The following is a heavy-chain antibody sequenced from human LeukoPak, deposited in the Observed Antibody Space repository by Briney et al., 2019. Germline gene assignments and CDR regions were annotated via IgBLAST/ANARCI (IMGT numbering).Heavy chain of an antibody. CDR3: ARGYYGSGRVPIDI. D-gene: IGHD3-10*01. J-gene: IGHJ3*02. Sequence: ASVKVSCKASGYTFTSYGISWVWHAPGQGIGWMGWISAYNGNTNYAQKLQGRGSMTTDTSTSTAYMELRSLRSDDTAVYYCARGYYGSGRVPIDIWGQGTMVTVSS. CDR1: GYTFTSYG. V-gene: IGHV1-18*04. CDR2: ISAYNGNT.